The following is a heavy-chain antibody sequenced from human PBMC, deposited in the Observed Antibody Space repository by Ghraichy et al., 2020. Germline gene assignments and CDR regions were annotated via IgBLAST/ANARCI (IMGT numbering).Heavy chain of an antibody. CDR1: GFTFSSYG. J-gene: IGHJ2*01. CDR2: ISYDGSNK. CDR3: AKLAIVVVPAAPNWYFDL. D-gene: IGHD2-2*01. V-gene: IGHV3-30*18. Sequence: GGSLRLSCAASGFTFSSYGMHWVRQAPGKGLEWVAVISYDGSNKYYADSVKGRFTISRDNSKNTLYLQMNSLRAEDTAVYYCAKLAIVVVPAAPNWYFDLWGRGTLVTVSS.